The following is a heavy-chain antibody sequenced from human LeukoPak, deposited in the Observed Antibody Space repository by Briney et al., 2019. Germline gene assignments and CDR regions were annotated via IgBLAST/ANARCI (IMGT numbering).Heavy chain of an antibody. D-gene: IGHD6-13*01. Sequence: SATPSLTCAVYGRSFSGYYWSSTRQPPGKGLEWIGEINNNGSTNSHPPLKSRVTISVDTSKNQFSLKLSSVTAADTAVYYCARGGNSSSCNTTFDNWGQGTLVTVSS. CDR3: ARGGNSSSCNTTFDN. V-gene: IGHV4-34*01. CDR1: GRSFSGYY. J-gene: IGHJ4*02. CDR2: INNNGST.